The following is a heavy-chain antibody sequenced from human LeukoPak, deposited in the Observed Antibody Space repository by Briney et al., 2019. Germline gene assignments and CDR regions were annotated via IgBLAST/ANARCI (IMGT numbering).Heavy chain of an antibody. J-gene: IGHJ4*02. CDR2: INPNSGGT. D-gene: IGHD3-22*01. V-gene: IGHV1-2*02. CDR1: GYTLTSYY. CDR3: ARASTMIVVAGGY. Sequence: ASVKVSCKASGYTLTSYYMHWVRQAPGQGLEWMGWINPNSGGTNYAQKFQGRVTMTRDTSISTAYMELSRLRSDDTAVYYCARASTMIVVAGGYWGQGTLVTVSS.